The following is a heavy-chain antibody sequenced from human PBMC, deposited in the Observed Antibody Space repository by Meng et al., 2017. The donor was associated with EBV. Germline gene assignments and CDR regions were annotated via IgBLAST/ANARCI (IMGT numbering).Heavy chain of an antibody. D-gene: IGHD6-13*01. CDR1: GYTFTGYY. Sequence: QVQLGRSGGEVEKPGASVKGSCKASGYTFTGYYMHWVRQAPGQGLEWMGRINPNSGGTNYAQKFQGRVTMTRDTSISTAYMELSRLRSDDTAVYYCAKGADLAAAGTFWFDPWGQGTLVTVSS. CDR2: INPNSGGT. CDR3: AKGADLAAAGTFWFDP. J-gene: IGHJ5*02. V-gene: IGHV1-2*06.